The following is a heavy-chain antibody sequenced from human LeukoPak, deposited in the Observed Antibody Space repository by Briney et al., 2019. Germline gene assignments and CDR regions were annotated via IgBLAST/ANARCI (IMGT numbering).Heavy chain of an antibody. V-gene: IGHV1-69*05. J-gene: IGHJ4*02. CDR1: GGTFSSYA. CDR3: ARGYPQKKRSATYSSGWRIDY. D-gene: IGHD6-19*01. Sequence: SVKVSCKASGGTFSSYAISWVRQAPGQGLEWMGGIIPIFGTANYAQKFQGRVTITTDESTSTAYMELSSLRSEDTAVYYCARGYPQKKRSATYSSGWRIDYWGQGTLVTVSS. CDR2: IIPIFGTA.